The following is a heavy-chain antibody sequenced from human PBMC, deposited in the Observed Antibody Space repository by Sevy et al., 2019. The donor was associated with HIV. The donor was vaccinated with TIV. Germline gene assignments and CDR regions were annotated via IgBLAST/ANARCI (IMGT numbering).Heavy chain of an antibody. CDR2: IYYSGST. Sequence: SETLSLTCTVSGGSVSSGSYYWSWIRQPPGKGLEWIGYIYYSGSTNYDPSLKSRVTISVDTSKNQFSLKLSSVTAADTAVYYCARDQRTGTHPFDPWGQGPLVTVSS. CDR3: ARDQRTGTHPFDP. V-gene: IGHV4-61*01. J-gene: IGHJ5*02. CDR1: GGSVSSGSYY. D-gene: IGHD1-1*01.